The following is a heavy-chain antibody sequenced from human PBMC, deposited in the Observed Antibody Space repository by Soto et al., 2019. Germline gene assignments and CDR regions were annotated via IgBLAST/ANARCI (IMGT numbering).Heavy chain of an antibody. J-gene: IGHJ4*02. CDR1: GYSFTSYW. CDR2: INAGNGNT. CDR3: AGTRYVVPAAPFDY. Sequence: CKGSGYSFTSYWIGWVRQAPGQRLEWMGWINAGNGNTKYSQKFQGRVTITRDTSAGTAYMELSSLRSEDTAVYYCAGTRYVVPAAPFDYWGQGTLVTVSS. D-gene: IGHD2-2*01. V-gene: IGHV1-3*01.